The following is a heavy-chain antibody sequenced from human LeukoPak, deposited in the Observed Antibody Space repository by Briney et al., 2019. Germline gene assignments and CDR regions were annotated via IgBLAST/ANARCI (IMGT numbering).Heavy chain of an antibody. Sequence: ASVKVSCKASGYTFTSYYMHWVRQAPGQGLEWMGIINPSGGSTSYAQKFQGRVTMTRDMSTSTVYMELSSLRSEDTAVYYCARGQTFHYDILTGYGYFDYWGQGTLVTVSS. CDR3: ARGQTFHYDILTGYGYFDY. CDR1: GYTFTSYY. J-gene: IGHJ4*02. D-gene: IGHD3-9*01. V-gene: IGHV1-46*01. CDR2: INPSGGST.